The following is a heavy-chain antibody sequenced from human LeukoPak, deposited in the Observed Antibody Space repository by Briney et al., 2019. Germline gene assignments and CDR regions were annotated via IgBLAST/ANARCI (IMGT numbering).Heavy chain of an antibody. CDR2: ISSSGSTI. CDR1: GCTFSSYE. Sequence: GGSLRLSCAASGCTFSSYEMNWVRQAPGKGLEWVSYISSSGSTIYYADSVKGRFTISRDNAKNSLYLQMNSLRAEDTAVYYCARESSQGPDYFDYWGQGTLVTVSS. D-gene: IGHD3-10*01. J-gene: IGHJ4*02. CDR3: ARESSQGPDYFDY. V-gene: IGHV3-48*03.